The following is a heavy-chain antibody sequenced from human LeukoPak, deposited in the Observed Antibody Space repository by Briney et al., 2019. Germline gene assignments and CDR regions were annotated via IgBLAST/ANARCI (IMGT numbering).Heavy chain of an antibody. Sequence: SVKVSCKASGGTFSSYAISWVRQAPGQGLEWMGGIIPIFGTANYAQKFQGRVTITTDESTSTAYMELSSLRSEDTAVYYCASSGRNYDFWSGYFNYWGLGTLVTVSS. CDR1: GGTFSSYA. V-gene: IGHV1-69*05. J-gene: IGHJ4*02. CDR2: IIPIFGTA. D-gene: IGHD3-3*01. CDR3: ASSGRNYDFWSGYFNY.